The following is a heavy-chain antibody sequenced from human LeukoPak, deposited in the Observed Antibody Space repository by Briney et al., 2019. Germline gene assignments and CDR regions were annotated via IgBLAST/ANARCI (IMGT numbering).Heavy chain of an antibody. J-gene: IGHJ5*02. CDR2: INHSGST. V-gene: IGHV4-34*01. Sequence: PSETLSLTCAVYGGSFSGYYWSWIRQPPGKGLEWIGEINHSGSTNYNPSLKSRVTISVDTSKNQFSLKLCSVTAADTAVYYCARDNSVEDTAWWFDPWGQGTLVTVSS. CDR1: GGSFSGYY. CDR3: ARDNSVEDTAWWFDP. D-gene: IGHD4-23*01.